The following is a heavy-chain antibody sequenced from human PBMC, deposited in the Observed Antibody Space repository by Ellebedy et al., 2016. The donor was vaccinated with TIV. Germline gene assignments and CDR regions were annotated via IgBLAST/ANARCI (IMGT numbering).Heavy chain of an antibody. CDR2: IYHSGSI. D-gene: IGHD6-19*01. CDR1: GGSISNYY. CDR3: ARVLRFPSSGWSGFHYYFDS. Sequence: SETLSLTCTVSGGSISNYYWSWIRQSPGKGLEWIGYIYHSGSIDYNPSLKSRVTISAEPSKNQFSLRLSSVTATDSGVYYCARVLRFPSSGWSGFHYYFDSWGQGTLVTVSS. J-gene: IGHJ4*02. V-gene: IGHV4-30-4*01.